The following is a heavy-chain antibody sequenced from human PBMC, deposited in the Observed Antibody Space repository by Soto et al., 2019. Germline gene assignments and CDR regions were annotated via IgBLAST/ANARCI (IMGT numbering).Heavy chain of an antibody. Sequence: QVQLEESGGGLVKPGGSLRLSCAASGFTFSAVYMSWIRQAPNKGLEYISYISSSGTSANYADSVKGRFTISIDNAKNSLYLQMNSLRAEDTAVYYCARDRGAVTGQYFDYWGQGALVTVS. CDR3: ARDRGAVTGQYFDY. CDR1: GFTFSAVY. CDR2: ISSSGTSA. D-gene: IGHD6-19*01. J-gene: IGHJ4*02. V-gene: IGHV3-11*05.